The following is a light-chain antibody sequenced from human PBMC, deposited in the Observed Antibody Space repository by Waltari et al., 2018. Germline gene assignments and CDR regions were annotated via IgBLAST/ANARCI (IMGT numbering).Light chain of an antibody. Sequence: AIRITQSPSSISASRGDRVTITCRAKQAIGSYLAWYQQTPGKAPRLLISSASILQSGVPSRFVGAGSGTNFSLTITCVQFEECGTYYCQQYYSSPPTFGGG. CDR3: QQYYSSPPT. V-gene: IGKV1-8*01. J-gene: IGKJ4*01. CDR2: SAS. CDR1: QAIGSY.